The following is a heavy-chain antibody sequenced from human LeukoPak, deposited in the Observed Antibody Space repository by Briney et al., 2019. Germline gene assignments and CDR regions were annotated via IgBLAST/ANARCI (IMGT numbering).Heavy chain of an antibody. CDR3: ARTTVTAGRTNWFDP. Sequence: SVKVSCKASGGTFSSYAISWVRQAPGQGLEWMGGIIPIFGTANYAQKFQGRVTITADESTSTAYMELSSLRSEDTAVYYCARTTVTAGRTNWFDPWGQGTLVIVSS. CDR1: GGTFSSYA. CDR2: IIPIFGTA. D-gene: IGHD4-17*01. J-gene: IGHJ5*02. V-gene: IGHV1-69*13.